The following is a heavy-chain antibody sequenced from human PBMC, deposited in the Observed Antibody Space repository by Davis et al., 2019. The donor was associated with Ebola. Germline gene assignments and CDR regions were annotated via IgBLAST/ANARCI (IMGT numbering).Heavy chain of an antibody. V-gene: IGHV1-18*04. D-gene: IGHD1-1*01. J-gene: IGHJ4*02. CDR3: ARAQFPTTSDH. Sequence: ASVKVSCKASGYTFTSNGISWVRQAPGQGLEWMGWISPYNGNTDYAQKLQGRVTMTTDTSTSTAYMELTRLRSEDTAVYYCARAQFPTTSDHWGQGTLVTVSS. CDR1: GYTFTSNG. CDR2: ISPYNGNT.